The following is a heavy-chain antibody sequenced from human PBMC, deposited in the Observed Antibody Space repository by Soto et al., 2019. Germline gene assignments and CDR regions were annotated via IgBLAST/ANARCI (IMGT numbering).Heavy chain of an antibody. D-gene: IGHD3-9*01. V-gene: IGHV4-61*01. CDR2: IYYSGST. J-gene: IGHJ4*02. CDR3: ARGYYDILTGHLYFDY. Sequence: SSGPLSLTCTVSGGSGSGGSYYWSWIRQPPGKGLEWIGYIYYSGSTNYNPSLKSRVTISVDTSKNQFSLKLNSVTAADTAVYYCARGYYDILTGHLYFDYWGQGTQVTVSS. CDR1: GGSGSGGSYY.